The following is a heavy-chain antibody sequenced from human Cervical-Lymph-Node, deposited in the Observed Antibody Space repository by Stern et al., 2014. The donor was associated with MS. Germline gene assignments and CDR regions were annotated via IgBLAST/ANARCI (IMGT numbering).Heavy chain of an antibody. D-gene: IGHD2-15*01. Sequence: EVQLVESGGGLVQPGGSLRLSCAASGITFSGYAMSWVRQAPRKGLEWVSTICGGGGSTYYADSVKGRFTISRDNSNNTLFLQMNSLRAEDTAIYYCAKEKLGYCSDGTCFGWFDPWGQGTLVTVSS. CDR2: ICGGGGST. J-gene: IGHJ5*02. CDR3: AKEKLGYCSDGTCFGWFDP. CDR1: GITFSGYA. V-gene: IGHV3-23*04.